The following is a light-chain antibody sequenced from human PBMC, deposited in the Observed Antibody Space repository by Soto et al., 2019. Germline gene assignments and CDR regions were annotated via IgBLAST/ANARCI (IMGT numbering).Light chain of an antibody. CDR2: DVN. CDR1: SSDVGGYNY. J-gene: IGLJ1*01. V-gene: IGLV2-14*01. CDR3: SSYTNSIYV. Sequence: QSALTRPASVSGSPGQSITISCTGTSSDVGGYNYVSWYQQHPGKAPKLMIYDVNNRPSGVSNRFSGSKSGSTASLTISGLQAEDEADYYCSSYTNSIYVFGTGTKVTVL.